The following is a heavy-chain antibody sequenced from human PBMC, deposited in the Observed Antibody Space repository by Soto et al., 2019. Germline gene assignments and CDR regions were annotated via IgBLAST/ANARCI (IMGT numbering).Heavy chain of an antibody. CDR1: GGSVSSSDYY. D-gene: IGHD7-27*01. CDR2: VYYSGTT. CDR3: ARKTWGFGYCFDY. V-gene: IGHV4-39*02. J-gene: IGHJ4*02. Sequence: QLQLQESGPGLVKPSETLSLTCTVSGGSVSSSDYYWGWIRQPPGKELEWIGAVYYSGTTYYMPSLSSRFTLSVATSKTHFSLNLRAVSAADTAVYYWARKTWGFGYCFDYWGQGALVTVSS.